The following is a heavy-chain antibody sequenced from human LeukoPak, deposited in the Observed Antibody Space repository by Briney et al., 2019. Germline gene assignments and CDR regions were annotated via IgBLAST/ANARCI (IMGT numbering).Heavy chain of an antibody. CDR2: IGSGGSAI. J-gene: IGHJ4*02. CDR3: ARGHTAVTRHFDF. V-gene: IGHV3-21*01. Sequence: GGSLRLSCTASGFTFSSYGMHWVRQAPGKGLEWVSIIGSGGSAIFSADALKGRFTISRDDAKNLLYLDMNSLRAEDTAVYYCARGHTAVTRHFDFWGQGTLVTVSS. D-gene: IGHD4-17*01. CDR1: GFTFSSYG.